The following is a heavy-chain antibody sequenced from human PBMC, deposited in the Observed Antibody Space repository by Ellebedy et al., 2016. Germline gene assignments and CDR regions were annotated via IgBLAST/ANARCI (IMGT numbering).Heavy chain of an antibody. Sequence: ASVKVSCKASGYTFTNYYMHWVRQAPGQGLEWMGKINPSSGGTNYAQKFQGRVTMTRDTSTSTFYMDLSSLRSEDTAVYYCARGGGYCGGDCSNWFHPWGQGTTVTVSS. J-gene: IGHJ5*01. CDR2: INPSSGGT. CDR1: GYTFTNYY. CDR3: ARGGGYCGGDCSNWFHP. V-gene: IGHV1-46*01. D-gene: IGHD2-21*02.